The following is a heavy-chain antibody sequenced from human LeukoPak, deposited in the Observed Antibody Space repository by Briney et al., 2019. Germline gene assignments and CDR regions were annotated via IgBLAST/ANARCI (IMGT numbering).Heavy chain of an antibody. CDR2: ISYDGENK. CDR1: GFTFGTYG. Sequence: PGRSLRLSCAASGFTFGTYGMHWVRQAPGKGLEWVAVISYDGENKYYADSVKGRFTISRDNSKNTLYLQMNSLRAEDTAVYYCARGVAPSTITSAYYYYGMDVWGKGTTVTVSS. J-gene: IGHJ6*04. V-gene: IGHV3-30*03. D-gene: IGHD1-20*01. CDR3: ARGVAPSTITSAYYYYGMDV.